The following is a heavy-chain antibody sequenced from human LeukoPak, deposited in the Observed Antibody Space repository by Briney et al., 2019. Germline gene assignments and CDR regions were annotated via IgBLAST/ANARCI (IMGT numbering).Heavy chain of an antibody. V-gene: IGHV3-43*01. D-gene: IGHD6-25*01. CDR1: GFIFDDYT. CDR3: AKDLTYESSGTVIDN. Sequence: GGSLRLSCAASGFIFDDYTMHWVRQGPGKTLEWVALVSWDGTPYYADSVKGRFTISRYNSKNALYLEMDSLRTDDTAFYYCAKDLTYESSGTVIDNWGQGTLVTVSS. CDR2: VSWDGTP. J-gene: IGHJ4*02.